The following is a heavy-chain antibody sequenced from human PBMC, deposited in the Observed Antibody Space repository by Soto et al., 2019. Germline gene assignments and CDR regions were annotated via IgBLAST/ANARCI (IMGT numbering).Heavy chain of an antibody. J-gene: IGHJ5*02. V-gene: IGHV3-48*03. CDR3: ARTSGYSPVWFDP. Sequence: GGSLRLSCAASGFTFSSYEMNWVRQAPGKGLEWISNIGRGGDTMYYADSVKGRFTISRDNAKNSLYLQKNSLRAEDTAVYYCARTSGYSPVWFDPWGQGTPVTVSS. CDR1: GFTFSSYE. CDR2: IGRGGDTM. D-gene: IGHD3-3*01.